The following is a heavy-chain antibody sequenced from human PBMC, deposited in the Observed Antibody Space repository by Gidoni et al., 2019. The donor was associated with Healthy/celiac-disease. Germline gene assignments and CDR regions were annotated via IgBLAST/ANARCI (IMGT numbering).Heavy chain of an antibody. V-gene: IGHV3-7*03. CDR1: GFTFSSYW. Sequence: CPASGFTFSSYWMSWVRQAPGKGLEWVANIKQDGSEKYYVDSVKGRFTISRDNAKNSLYLQMNSLRAEDTAVYYCARVQSYYYDSSGYYNWYFDLWGRGTLVTVSS. J-gene: IGHJ2*01. CDR3: ARVQSYYYDSSGYYNWYFDL. D-gene: IGHD3-22*01. CDR2: IKQDGSEK.